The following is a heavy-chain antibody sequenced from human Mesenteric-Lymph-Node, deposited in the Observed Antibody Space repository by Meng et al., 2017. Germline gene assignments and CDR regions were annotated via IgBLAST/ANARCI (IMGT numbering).Heavy chain of an antibody. V-gene: IGHV1-3*01. CDR3: VRWYFDY. Sequence: QVQRVQSGAEVKNPGASVKVSCKTSGYSFTTYAIHWVRQAPGQRLEWMGWISVGDGNTKYSQNFQGRVTITRDTSASTASMELSSLRSEDTAVYYCVRWYFDYWGQGTLVTVSS. J-gene: IGHJ4*02. CDR1: GYSFTTYA. CDR2: ISVGDGNT. D-gene: IGHD6-13*01.